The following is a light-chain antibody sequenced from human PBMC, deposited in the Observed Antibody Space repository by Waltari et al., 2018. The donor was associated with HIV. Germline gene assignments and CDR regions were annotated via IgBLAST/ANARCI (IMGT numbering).Light chain of an antibody. CDR1: SSTFGNDF. V-gene: IGLV1-51*01. J-gene: IGLJ3*02. CDR3: GTWDASLSVGV. Sequence: QSVLTQPPSVSAAPGQKVTISCSVSSTFGNDFVSWYQHRPGSAPKLLIYDNNKRPSGISDRFSGSKSGTSATLGITGLQTGDEADYYCGTWDASLSVGVFGGGTKLTVL. CDR2: DNN.